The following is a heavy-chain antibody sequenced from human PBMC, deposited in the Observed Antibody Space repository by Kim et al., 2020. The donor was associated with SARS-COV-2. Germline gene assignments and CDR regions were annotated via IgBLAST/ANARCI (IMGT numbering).Heavy chain of an antibody. Sequence: GGSLRLSCAASGFTLSKYGMNWVRQAPGKGLEWLSYIGITGSYINYADSVRGRFTISRDNAKNSLYLQMNSLRAEDTAVYYCARGGADCSGARCYYYFYYGVDVWGQGTTVTVSS. CDR2: IGITGSYI. CDR3: ARGGADCSGARCYYYFYYGVDV. D-gene: IGHD2-15*01. V-gene: IGHV3-21*05. J-gene: IGHJ6*02. CDR1: GFTLSKYG.